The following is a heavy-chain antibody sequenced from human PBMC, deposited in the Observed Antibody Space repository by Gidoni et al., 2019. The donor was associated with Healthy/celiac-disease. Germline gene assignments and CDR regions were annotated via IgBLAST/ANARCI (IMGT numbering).Heavy chain of an antibody. V-gene: IGHV3-53*04. CDR1: GFTVSSNY. Sequence: GGSLRLSCAASGFTVSSNYMSWVSQAPGKGLEWVSVIYSGGSTYYADSVKGRFTISRHNSKNTLYLQMNSLRAEDTAVYYCARGYDSSGYYSPQRYYYYYYGMDVWGQGTTVTVSS. CDR3: ARGYDSSGYYSPQRYYYYYYGMDV. J-gene: IGHJ6*02. D-gene: IGHD3-22*01. CDR2: IYSGGST.